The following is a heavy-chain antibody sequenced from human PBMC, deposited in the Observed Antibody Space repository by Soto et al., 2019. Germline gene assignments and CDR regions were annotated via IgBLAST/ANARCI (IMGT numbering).Heavy chain of an antibody. J-gene: IGHJ4*02. Sequence: QVQLVQSGAEVKKPGASVKISCKASGYSFTTHGFSWVREAPGQGLQWMGRISGYNGNTKYAQKFQSRVTMTTDRSTTTAYMELRSLRSDDTAVYYCVREENDSSGYFYSYWGQGTLVTVSS. CDR3: VREENDSSGYFYSY. CDR1: GYSFTTHG. D-gene: IGHD3-22*01. CDR2: ISGYNGNT. V-gene: IGHV1-18*01.